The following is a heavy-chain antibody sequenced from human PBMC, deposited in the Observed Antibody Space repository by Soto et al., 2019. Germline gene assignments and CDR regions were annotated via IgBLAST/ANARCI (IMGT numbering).Heavy chain of an antibody. V-gene: IGHV4-31*03. CDR3: VRDRGNPDSFDI. D-gene: IGHD3-10*01. CDR2: IYYSGDT. CDR1: GASITSGGYY. Sequence: PSETLSLTCTFSGASITSGGYYWTWIRQHPGKGLEWIGYIYYSGDTNYNQSLKSRVIISVDTSKNQFSLKLSSVTAADTAVYYCVRDRGNPDSFDIWGQGTMVTVSS. J-gene: IGHJ3*02.